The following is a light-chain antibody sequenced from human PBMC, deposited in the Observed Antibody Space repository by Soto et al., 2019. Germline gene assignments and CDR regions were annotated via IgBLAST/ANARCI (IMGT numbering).Light chain of an antibody. CDR3: QHYNYWPPKA. J-gene: IGKJ1*01. V-gene: IGKV3D-20*01. CDR2: DAS. Sequence: DIVLAQYPATLSFSPGESATLSCGAIQSVSSSYLAWYQQKPGLAPRLLIYDASNRATGIPARFSGSGSGTDFTLTISSLQSEDFAVYYCQHYNYWPPKAFGQGTKVDIK. CDR1: QSVSSSY.